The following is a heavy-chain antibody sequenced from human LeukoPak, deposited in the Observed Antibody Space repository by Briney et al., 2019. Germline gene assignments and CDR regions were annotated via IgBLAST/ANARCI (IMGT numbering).Heavy chain of an antibody. V-gene: IGHV3-74*01. D-gene: IGHD3-22*01. J-gene: IGHJ1*01. CDR2: IKSDGKT. Sequence: AGGSLRLSCAASGFTFSSYWMHWVRQAPGKGLVWVSRIKSDGKTNYADSVKGRFTISRDNAKNTVSLQMNSLRAEDPGVYYCARAPSEIGGYYPEYFRHWGQGTLVTVSS. CDR3: ARAPSEIGGYYPEYFRH. CDR1: GFTFSSYW.